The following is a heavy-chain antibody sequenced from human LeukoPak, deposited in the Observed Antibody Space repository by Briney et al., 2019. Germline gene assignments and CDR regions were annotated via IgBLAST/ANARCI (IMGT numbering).Heavy chain of an antibody. CDR2: IYYSGST. V-gene: IGHV4-39*01. D-gene: IGHD3-10*01. CDR3: ARHYILDYGSGSFDL. CDR1: GGSISSSSYY. Sequence: SETLSLTCTVSGGSISSSSYYWGWIRQPPGKGLEWIGSIYYSGSTHYNPSLKSRVTISVDTSKNQFSLKLSSVTAADTAVYYCARHYILDYGSGSFDLWGRGTLVTVSS. J-gene: IGHJ2*01.